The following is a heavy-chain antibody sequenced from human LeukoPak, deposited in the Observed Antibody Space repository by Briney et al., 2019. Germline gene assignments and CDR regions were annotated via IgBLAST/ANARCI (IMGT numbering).Heavy chain of an antibody. Sequence: GGSLRLSCAASRFTFSSYSINWVRQAPGKGLEWVSYISSSSRTIWYADSVKGRFTISRDNAKKSLYLQMNSLRAEDTAVYYCARDQRDYYYYYMDVWGKGTTVTVSS. CDR2: ISSSSRTI. J-gene: IGHJ6*03. V-gene: IGHV3-48*04. CDR3: ARDQRDYYYYYMDV. CDR1: RFTFSSYS.